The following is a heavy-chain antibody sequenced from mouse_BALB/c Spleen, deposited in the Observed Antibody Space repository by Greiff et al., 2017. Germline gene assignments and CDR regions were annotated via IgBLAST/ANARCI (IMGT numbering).Heavy chain of an antibody. J-gene: IGHJ3*01. V-gene: IGHV5-6-5*01. Sequence: DVMLVESGGGLVKPGGSLKLSCAASGFTFSSYAMSWVRQTPEKRLEWVASISSGGSTYYPDSVKGRFTISRDNARNILYLQMSSLRSEDTAMYYCASPSYGNSFAYWGQGTLVTVSA. CDR1: GFTFSSYA. CDR2: ISSGGST. D-gene: IGHD2-10*01. CDR3: ASPSYGNSFAY.